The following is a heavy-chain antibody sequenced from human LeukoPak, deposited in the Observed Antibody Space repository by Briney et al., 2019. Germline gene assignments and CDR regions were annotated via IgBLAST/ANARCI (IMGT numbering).Heavy chain of an antibody. D-gene: IGHD2-2*01. J-gene: IGHJ5*02. CDR3: ASIVVVPAAMPASHWFDP. Sequence: PSETLSRTCTGYGRSFIGYYWSWIRQPPGKEKEGIRGTNHSGSTNYNPSLKSRVTISVDTSKNQFSLKLSSVTAADTAVYYCASIVVVPAAMPASHWFDPWGQGTLVTVSS. V-gene: IGHV4-34*01. CDR1: GRSFIGYY. CDR2: TNHSGST.